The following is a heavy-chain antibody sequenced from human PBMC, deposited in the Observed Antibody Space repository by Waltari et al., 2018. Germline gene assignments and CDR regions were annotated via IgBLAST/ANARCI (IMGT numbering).Heavy chain of an antibody. CDR1: GYTFTSYD. D-gene: IGHD3-22*01. CDR3: ARGFSYYYDSSGYSEDY. Sequence: QVQLVQSGAEVKKPGASVKVSCKASGYTFTSYDINWVRQATGQGLEWMGWMNPNSGNTGYAQKFQGRVTMTRNTSISTAYMELSSLRSEDTAVYYCARGFSYYYDSSGYSEDYWGQGTLVTVSS. CDR2: MNPNSGNT. V-gene: IGHV1-8*01. J-gene: IGHJ4*02.